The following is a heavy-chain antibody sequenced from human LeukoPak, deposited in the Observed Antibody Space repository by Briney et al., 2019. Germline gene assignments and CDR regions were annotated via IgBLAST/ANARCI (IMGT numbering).Heavy chain of an antibody. V-gene: IGHV1-18*01. J-gene: IGHJ6*02. Sequence: ASVKVSCKASGYTFTNYRISWVRQAPGQGLEWMGWISAYNGKTNYAQKLQGRVTMTTDTSTSTAYMELRSLRSEDTAVYYCARDTRLGGSYLGYYGMDVWGQGTTVTVSS. CDR1: GYTFTNYR. CDR3: ARDTRLGGSYLGYYGMDV. D-gene: IGHD1-26*01. CDR2: ISAYNGKT.